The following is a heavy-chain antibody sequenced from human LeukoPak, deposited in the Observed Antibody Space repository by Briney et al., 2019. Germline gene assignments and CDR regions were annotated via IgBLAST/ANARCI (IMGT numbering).Heavy chain of an antibody. V-gene: IGHV4-39*01. CDR3: ARHSSGWYHFDY. D-gene: IGHD6-19*01. CDR1: GGSISSSSYY. Sequence: SETLSLTCTVSGGSISSSSYYWGWIRQPPGKGLEWIGSIYYSGSTYYNPSLKSRVTISVDTSKNQFSLKLSSVTAADTAVYYCARHSSGWYHFDYWGQGTLVTVSS. CDR2: IYYSGST. J-gene: IGHJ4*02.